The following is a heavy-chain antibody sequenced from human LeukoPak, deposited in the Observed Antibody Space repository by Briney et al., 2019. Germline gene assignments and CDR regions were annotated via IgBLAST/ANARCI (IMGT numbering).Heavy chain of an antibody. CDR1: GGSISSSSYY. Sequence: SETLSLTCTVSGGSISSSSYYWGWIRQPPGKGLEWIGSIYYSGSTYYNPSLKSRVTISVDTSENQFSLKLSSVTAADTAVYYCARSRGWAPYGGKPHAFDPWGQGTLVTVSS. D-gene: IGHD4-23*01. CDR2: IYYSGST. CDR3: ARSRGWAPYGGKPHAFDP. J-gene: IGHJ5*02. V-gene: IGHV4-39*07.